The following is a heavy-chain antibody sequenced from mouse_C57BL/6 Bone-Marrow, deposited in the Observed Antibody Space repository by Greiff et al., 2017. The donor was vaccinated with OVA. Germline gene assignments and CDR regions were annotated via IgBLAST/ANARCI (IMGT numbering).Heavy chain of an antibody. V-gene: IGHV5-9-1*02. CDR3: TRETQWSAWFAY. CDR1: GFTFSSYA. CDR2: ISSGGDYI. D-gene: IGHD1-1*02. J-gene: IGHJ3*01. Sequence: EVQVVESGEGLVKPGGSLKLSCAASGFTFSSYAMSWVRQTPEKRLEWVAYISSGGDYIYYADTVKGRFTISRDNARNTLYLQMSSLKSEDTAMYYCTRETQWSAWFAYWGQGTLVTVSA.